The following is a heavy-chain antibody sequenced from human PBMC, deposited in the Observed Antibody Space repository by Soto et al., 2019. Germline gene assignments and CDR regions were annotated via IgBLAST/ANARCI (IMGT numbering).Heavy chain of an antibody. J-gene: IGHJ4*02. CDR3: ARGYSSRPYPFPNFDY. CDR1: GFTVSSYW. D-gene: IGHD6-13*01. V-gene: IGHV3-74*01. CDR2: INSDGSST. Sequence: GGSLRLSCAASGFTVSSYWMHWVRQAPGKGLVWVSRINSDGSSTSYADSVKGRFTISRDNAKNTLYLQMNSLRAEDTAVYYCARGYSSRPYPFPNFDYWGQGTLVTVSS.